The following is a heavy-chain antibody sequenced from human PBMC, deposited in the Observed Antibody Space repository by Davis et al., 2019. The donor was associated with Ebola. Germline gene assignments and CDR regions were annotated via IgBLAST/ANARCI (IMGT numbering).Heavy chain of an antibody. J-gene: IGHJ3*01. V-gene: IGHV3-48*02. Sequence: GESLKISCAASGFVFSDFSMNWVRQAPGKGLEWITYITKGSDAIHYADSVKGRFTVSRDNAKNSVFLQMSSLRDEDSAVYYCARDRFFAFDVWS. CDR2: ITKGSDAI. CDR1: GFVFSDFS. CDR3: ARDRFFAFDV.